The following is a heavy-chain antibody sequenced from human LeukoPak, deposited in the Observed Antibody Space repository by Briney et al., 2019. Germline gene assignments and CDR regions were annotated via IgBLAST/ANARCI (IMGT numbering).Heavy chain of an antibody. CDR2: IKEDGSDK. V-gene: IGHV3-7*03. CDR3: AKWSGSEVYYYGMDV. D-gene: IGHD1-26*01. Sequence: GGPLRLSCAASGFTFSSYWMTWVRQAPGKGLEWVANIKEDGSDKSYVDSVKGRFTISRDNAKNSLYLQMSSLRAEDTAVYYCAKWSGSEVYYYGMDVWGQGTTVTVSS. CDR1: GFTFSSYW. J-gene: IGHJ6*02.